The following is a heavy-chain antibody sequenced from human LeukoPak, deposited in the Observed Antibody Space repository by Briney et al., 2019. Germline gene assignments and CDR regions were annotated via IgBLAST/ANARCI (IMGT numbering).Heavy chain of an antibody. CDR2: INNDGTGT. CDR1: GFTFSSYW. CDR3: AKQMATFSSLDY. V-gene: IGHV3-74*01. J-gene: IGHJ4*02. Sequence: PGGSLRLSCAASGFTFSSYWMHWVRQAPGKGLVWVSRINNDGTGTSYADSVRGRFTISRDNSKNTLYLQMNSLRAEDTAVYYCAKQMATFSSLDYWGQGTLVTVSS. D-gene: IGHD5-24*01.